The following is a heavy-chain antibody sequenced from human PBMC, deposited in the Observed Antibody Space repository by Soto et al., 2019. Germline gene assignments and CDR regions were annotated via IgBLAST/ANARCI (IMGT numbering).Heavy chain of an antibody. CDR1: GYTFTRYG. J-gene: IGHJ4*02. CDR3: ARDPPGLYQFDY. V-gene: IGHV1-18*04. CDR2: INLNNGKT. D-gene: IGHD3-16*02. Sequence: QVQLVQSGAEVKKPGASVKVSCKASGYTFTRYGISWVRQAPGQGLEWMGWINLNNGKTDYQRRLQGSVTITTDTYTSIVYLEVRSLTPDDTSMYYCARDPPGLYQFDYWVQGILLTYSS.